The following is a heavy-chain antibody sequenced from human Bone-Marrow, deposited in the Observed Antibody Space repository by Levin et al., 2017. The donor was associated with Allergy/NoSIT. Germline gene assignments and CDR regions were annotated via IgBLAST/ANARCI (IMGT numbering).Heavy chain of an antibody. D-gene: IGHD3-3*01. Sequence: LSGGSLRLSCAASGFTFSSFSMNWVRQTPGKGLEWIAYITSSSGTISYADSVKGRFTISRDNAGNSLFLQMNSLREEDTAVYYCARRFLGHVEFWLDHWGQGTLVTVSS. CDR3: ARRFLGHVEFWLDH. CDR1: GFTFSSFS. CDR2: ITSSSGTI. J-gene: IGHJ4*02. V-gene: IGHV3-48*02.